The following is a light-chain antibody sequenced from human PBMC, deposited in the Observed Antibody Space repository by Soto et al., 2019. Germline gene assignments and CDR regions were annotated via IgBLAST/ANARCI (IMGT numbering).Light chain of an antibody. CDR3: QQYDNLPLT. CDR2: DAS. V-gene: IGKV1-33*01. CDR1: HDIRNY. J-gene: IGKJ4*01. Sequence: DIQMTQSPSSLSASVGDRVTITCQASHDIRNYLNWYQQKPGQAPRLLIHDASRLQTGVPSRFSGSGSGTDFILTITSLQPDDMATYHCQQYDNLPLTFGGGTKVEI.